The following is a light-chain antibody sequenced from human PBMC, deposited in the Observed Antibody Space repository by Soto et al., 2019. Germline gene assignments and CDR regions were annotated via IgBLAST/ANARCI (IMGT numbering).Light chain of an antibody. V-gene: IGKV1-5*01. CDR1: QSISSW. Sequence: DIQMTQDPATPSASVGDRVTITCRASQSISSWLAWYQQKPGKAPKLLIYDGSSFESGVPSRFSGSGSGTDFTLTISSLQPEDFATYYCQQANSFPLTFGGGTKVDIK. J-gene: IGKJ4*01. CDR3: QQANSFPLT. CDR2: DGS.